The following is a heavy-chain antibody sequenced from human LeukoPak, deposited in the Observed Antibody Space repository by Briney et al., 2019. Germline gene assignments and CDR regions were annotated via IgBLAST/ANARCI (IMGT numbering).Heavy chain of an antibody. J-gene: IGHJ4*02. V-gene: IGHV1-69*04. CDR1: GGTFTNYA. D-gene: IGHD3-9*01. CDR3: ARGGGVDILTGFQY. CDR2: IIPILGVT. Sequence: SVKVSRKASGGTFTNYAINWVRQAPGQGLEWMGRIIPILGVTNYAQKFQGRVTITADQSTSTAYMELSSLRSEDTAVYYCARGGGVDILTGFQYWGQGTLVTVSS.